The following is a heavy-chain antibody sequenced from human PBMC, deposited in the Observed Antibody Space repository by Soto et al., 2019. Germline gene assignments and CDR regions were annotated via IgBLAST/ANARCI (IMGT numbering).Heavy chain of an antibody. Sequence: PSETLSLTCTVSGGSIGSSDYYWGWIRQPPGKGLEWIGTIYYSGSTYYNWSLKSRITMSADTSKNQFSLKLSSVTASDTAVYYCARKDFSSGYYDTNFDYWGQGTLVTV. CDR1: GGSIGSSDYY. CDR2: IYYSGST. CDR3: ARKDFSSGYYDTNFDY. V-gene: IGHV4-39*01. J-gene: IGHJ4*02. D-gene: IGHD3-3*01.